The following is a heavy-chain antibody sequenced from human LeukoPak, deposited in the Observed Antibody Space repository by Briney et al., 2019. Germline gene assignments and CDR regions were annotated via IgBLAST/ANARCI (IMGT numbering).Heavy chain of an antibody. V-gene: IGHV3-53*01. CDR3: AKVKWKLIGYFDY. CDR2: IYSGGST. D-gene: IGHD1-20*01. J-gene: IGHJ4*02. Sequence: GSLRLSCAASGFTVSSNYMSWVRQAPGKGLEWVSVIYSGGSTYYADSVKGRFTISRDNSKNTLYLQMNSLRAEDTAVYFCAKVKWKLIGYFDYWGQGTLVTVSS. CDR1: GFTVSSNY.